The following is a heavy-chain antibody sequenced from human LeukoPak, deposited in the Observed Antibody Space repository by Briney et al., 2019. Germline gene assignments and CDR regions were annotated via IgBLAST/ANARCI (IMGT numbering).Heavy chain of an antibody. CDR1: GGFIISYY. V-gene: IGHV4-59*01. CDR2: ISYSGST. J-gene: IGHJ4*02. CDR3: ARGSYLRLRYGDDSSIDY. D-gene: IGHD4-17*01. Sequence: PSETLSLTCTVTGGFIISYYLSWIRQPPGKGLEWIGYISYSGSTNFNPSLKSRVTISVDTSKNQFSLKLSSVTAADTAVYYCARGSYLRLRYGDDSSIDYWGQGTLVTVSS.